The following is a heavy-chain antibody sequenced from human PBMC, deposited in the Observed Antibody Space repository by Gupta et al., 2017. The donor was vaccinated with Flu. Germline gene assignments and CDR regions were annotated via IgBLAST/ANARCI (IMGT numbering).Heavy chain of an antibody. CDR1: GSFRGYF. V-gene: IGHV4-34*01. J-gene: IGHJ4*02. D-gene: IGHD6-13*01. Sequence: GSFRGYFWSWIRQTPGKGLEWIGEINRSGSTKYNPSLKSRVTISIDTSKNQFYLILTSVTVADTGVYYCARGTYSSSWSSNFDFWGQGTLVTVSS. CDR3: ARGTYSSSWSSNFDF. CDR2: INRSGST.